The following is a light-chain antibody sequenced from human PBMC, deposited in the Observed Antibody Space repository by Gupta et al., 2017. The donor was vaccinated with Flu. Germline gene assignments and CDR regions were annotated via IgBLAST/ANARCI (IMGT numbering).Light chain of an antibody. CDR3: KQRYYWPPIT. CDR2: DAS. CDR1: QSVGDF. Sequence: ETVLTRSPATLSLSPGERATLSCRASQSVGDFLAWSQQKPGQAPRLLIYDASNRATGATARFRGSGSGTDFTLTISSLKPEDFAVYYCKQRYYWPPITFGPGTRLEIK. J-gene: IGKJ5*01. V-gene: IGKV3-11*01.